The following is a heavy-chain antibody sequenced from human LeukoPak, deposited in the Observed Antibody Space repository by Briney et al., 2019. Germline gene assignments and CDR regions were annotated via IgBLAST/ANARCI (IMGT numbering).Heavy chain of an antibody. CDR2: IKQDGSEK. CDR1: GFTFDTYW. Sequence: GGSLRLSCAASGFTFDTYWMSWVRQAPGKGLEWVANIKQDGSEKYYVDSVKGRFTISRDNAKNSLYLQMNSLRAEDTAVYYCARDVSYYYDSSGYYLYWGQGTLVTVSS. J-gene: IGHJ4*02. D-gene: IGHD3-22*01. CDR3: ARDVSYYYDSSGYYLY. V-gene: IGHV3-7*01.